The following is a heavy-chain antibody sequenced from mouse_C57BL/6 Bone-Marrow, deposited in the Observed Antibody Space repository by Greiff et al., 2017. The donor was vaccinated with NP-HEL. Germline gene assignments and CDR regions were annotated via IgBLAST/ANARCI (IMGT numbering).Heavy chain of an antibody. Sequence: QVQLKQPGAELVKPGASVKMSCKASGYTFTSYWITWVKQRPGQGLEWIGDIYPGSGSTNYNEKFKSKATLTVDTSSSTAYMQLSSLTSEDSAVYYCARRRNYGSSWDWYFDVWGTGTTVTVSS. V-gene: IGHV1-55*01. CDR1: GYTFTSYW. CDR2: IYPGSGST. CDR3: ARRRNYGSSWDWYFDV. J-gene: IGHJ1*03. D-gene: IGHD1-1*01.